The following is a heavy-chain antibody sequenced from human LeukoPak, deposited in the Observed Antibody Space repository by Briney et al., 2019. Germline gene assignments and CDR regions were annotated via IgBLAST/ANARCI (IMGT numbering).Heavy chain of an antibody. V-gene: IGHV3-48*03. CDR1: GFTFSSYA. CDR3: ARDGFPGWGHDAFDI. CDR2: TSSSGGTI. J-gene: IGHJ3*02. D-gene: IGHD1-26*01. Sequence: GGSLRLSCAASGFTFSSYAMSWVRQAPGKGLEWVSYTSSSGGTIYYADSVKGRFTISRDNAKNSLYLQMNSLRAEDTAVYYCARDGFPGWGHDAFDIWGQGTMVTVSS.